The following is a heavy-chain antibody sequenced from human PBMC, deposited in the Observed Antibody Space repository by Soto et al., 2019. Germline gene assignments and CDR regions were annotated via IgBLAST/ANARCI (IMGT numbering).Heavy chain of an antibody. CDR1: GDSITSRNW. CDR3: VRDLGTGTDY. J-gene: IGHJ4*02. D-gene: IGHD1-1*01. Sequence: ASETLSLTCAVSGDSITSRNWWSRVRQAPGKGLEWIGEIYHSGASTYNPSLKSRTTMSVDPSNNHFSLKLTSVTAADTAVYFCVRDLGTGTDYWGRGTLVTVSS. CDR2: IYHSGAS. V-gene: IGHV4-4*02.